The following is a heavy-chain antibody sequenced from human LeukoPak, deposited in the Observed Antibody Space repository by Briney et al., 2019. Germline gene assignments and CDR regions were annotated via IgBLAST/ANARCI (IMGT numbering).Heavy chain of an antibody. J-gene: IGHJ4*02. D-gene: IGHD6-6*01. Sequence: ASVKVSCKASGGTFSSYAINWVRQATGQGLEWMGWMNPNSGNTGYAQKFQGRVTMTRNTSISTAYMELSSLRSEDTAVYYCARGIPYSSSDYWGQGTLVTVSS. CDR1: GGTFSSYA. CDR3: ARGIPYSSSDY. CDR2: MNPNSGNT. V-gene: IGHV1-8*02.